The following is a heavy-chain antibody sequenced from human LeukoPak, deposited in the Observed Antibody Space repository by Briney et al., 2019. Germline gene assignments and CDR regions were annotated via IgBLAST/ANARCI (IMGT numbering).Heavy chain of an antibody. D-gene: IGHD3-16*01. J-gene: IGHJ6*03. CDR1: GGSFSGYY. CDR3: ARGLGGAAFYYYYYMDV. CDR2: INHSGGT. Sequence: SETLSLTCAVYGGSFSGYYWSWIRQPPGKGLEWIGEINHSGGTNYNPSLKSRVTISVDTSKNQFSLKLSSVTAADTAVYYCARGLGGAAFYYYYYMDVWGKGTTVTVSS. V-gene: IGHV4-34*01.